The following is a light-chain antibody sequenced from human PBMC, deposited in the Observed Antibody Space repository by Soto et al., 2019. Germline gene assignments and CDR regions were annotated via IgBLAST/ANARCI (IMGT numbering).Light chain of an antibody. J-gene: IGLJ1*01. CDR1: SSDVGSYNL. V-gene: IGLV2-23*01. Sequence: QSALTQPASVSGSPGQSITISCTGTSSDVGSYNLVSWYQQHPGKAPKLMIYEGSKRPSGVSNRFSGSKSGNTASLTISGLQAEDEADYYCCSYAGSSFYVFGTETKLTV. CDR3: CSYAGSSFYV. CDR2: EGS.